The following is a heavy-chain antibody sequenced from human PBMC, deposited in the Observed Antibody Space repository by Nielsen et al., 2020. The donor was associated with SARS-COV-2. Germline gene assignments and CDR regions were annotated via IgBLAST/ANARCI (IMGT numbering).Heavy chain of an antibody. CDR3: ATNFAIFGVVTPFDY. J-gene: IGHJ4*02. CDR2: FDPEDGET. CDR1: GYTLTELS. D-gene: IGHD3-3*01. Sequence: ASVKVSCKVSGYTLTELSMHWVRQAPGKGLEWVGGFDPEDGETIYAQKFQGRVTMTEDTSTDTAYMELSSLRSEDTAVYYCATNFAIFGVVTPFDYWGQGTLVTVSS. V-gene: IGHV1-24*01.